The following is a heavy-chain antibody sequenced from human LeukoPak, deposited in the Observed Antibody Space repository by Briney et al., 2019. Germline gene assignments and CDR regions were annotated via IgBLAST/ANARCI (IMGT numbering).Heavy chain of an antibody. V-gene: IGHV6-1*01. CDR3: ARVDHLFAFDI. J-gene: IGHJ3*02. CDR2: TYYRSKWYS. Sequence: SQTLSLTCAISGNSVSSNSAAWNWIRHSPSRGLEWLGRTYYRSKWYSDYAVSVKSRITINPDTSKNQFSLQLNSVTPEDTAVYYCARVDHLFAFDIWGQGTMVTVSS. CDR1: GNSVSSNSAA.